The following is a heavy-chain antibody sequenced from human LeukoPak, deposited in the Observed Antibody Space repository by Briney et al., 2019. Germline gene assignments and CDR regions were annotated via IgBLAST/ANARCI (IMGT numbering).Heavy chain of an antibody. CDR1: GYTFTGYY. CDR2: INPNSGGT. Sequence: GASVKVSCKASGYTFTGYYMHWVRQAPGQGLEWMGWINPNSGGTNYAQKFQGRVTMTRDTSISTAYMELSRLRSDDTAVYYCARGTSIVVVPAAIRDLDCWGQGTLVTVSS. V-gene: IGHV1-2*02. J-gene: IGHJ4*02. D-gene: IGHD2-2*02. CDR3: ARGTSIVVVPAAIRDLDC.